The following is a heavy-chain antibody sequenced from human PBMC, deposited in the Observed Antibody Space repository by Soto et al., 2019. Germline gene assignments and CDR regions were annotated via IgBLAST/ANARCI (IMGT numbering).Heavy chain of an antibody. V-gene: IGHV3-30*03. CDR2: ISRDGGTK. D-gene: IGHD2-8*02. Sequence: QVQLVESGGGVVQPGRSLRLSCAASGFTVSSYGMHWVHQAPGKGLEWVAVISRDGGTKYYADSVKGRFTISKDNSRNTPFLEMNSLRGDDMAVYYCTGEVASGYWGQGTLVTVSS. J-gene: IGHJ4*02. CDR3: TGEVASGY. CDR1: GFTVSSYG.